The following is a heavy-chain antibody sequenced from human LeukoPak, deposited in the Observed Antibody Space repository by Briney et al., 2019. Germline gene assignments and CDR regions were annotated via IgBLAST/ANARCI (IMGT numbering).Heavy chain of an antibody. J-gene: IGHJ4*02. CDR1: GGSFSGYY. CDR2: INHSGST. V-gene: IGHV4-34*01. CDR3: ARRYPPYDY. D-gene: IGHD2-2*02. Sequence: SETLSLTCAVYGGSFSGYYWSWIRQPPGKGLEWIGEINHSGSTNYNPSLKSRVTISVDTSKNQFSLKLSSVTAADTAAYYCARRYPPYDYWGQGTLVTVSS.